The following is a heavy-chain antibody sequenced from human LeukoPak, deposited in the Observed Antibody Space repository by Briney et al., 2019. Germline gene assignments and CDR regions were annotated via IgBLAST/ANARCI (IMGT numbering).Heavy chain of an antibody. CDR1: GGSFSGYY. D-gene: IGHD4-11*01. J-gene: IGHJ6*03. CDR3: ASTVTKRYYYYYYMDV. CDR2: INHSGST. V-gene: IGHV4-34*01. Sequence: SETLSLTCAVCGGSFSGYYWSWIRQPPGKGLEGIGEINHSGSTNYKPSLKSRVTISVDTSKNQFSLKLSSVTAADAAVYYCASTVTKRYYYYYYMDVWGKGTTVTVSS.